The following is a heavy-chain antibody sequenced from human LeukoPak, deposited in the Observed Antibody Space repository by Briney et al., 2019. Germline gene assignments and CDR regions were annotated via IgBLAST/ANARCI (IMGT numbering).Heavy chain of an antibody. CDR3: AAGSGAPGY. V-gene: IGHV3-15*01. D-gene: IGHD3-10*01. CDR1: GFIFRKAW. Sequence: GGSLRLSCAASGFIFRKAWMNWVRQAPGKGLEWVGRIKNRTEGGTTDYAAPVKGRFTISRDDSRNMVFLHMNSLNTGDTAVYFCAAGSGAPGYWGRGTLVTVSS. J-gene: IGHJ4*02. CDR2: IKNRTEGGTT.